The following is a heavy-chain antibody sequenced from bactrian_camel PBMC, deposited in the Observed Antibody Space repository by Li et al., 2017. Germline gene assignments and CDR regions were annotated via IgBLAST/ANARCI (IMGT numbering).Heavy chain of an antibody. D-gene: IGHD2*01. J-gene: IGHJ4*01. CDR2: IDKSSGIT. Sequence: VQLVESGGGLVQPGGSLRLSCVASGFTFSIHGMSWVRQAPGKGLEWVSSIDKSSGITLYADSVKGRFTISRDNTKSTLFLQMNSLKSEDTAVYYCATGGNYHWGQGTQVTVS. V-gene: IGHV3S40*01. CDR1: GFTFSIHG. CDR3: ATGGNYH.